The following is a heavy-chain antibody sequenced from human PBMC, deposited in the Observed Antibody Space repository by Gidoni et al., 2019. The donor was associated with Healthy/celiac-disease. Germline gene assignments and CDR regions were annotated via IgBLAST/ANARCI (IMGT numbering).Heavy chain of an antibody. CDR2: ISYDGSNK. J-gene: IGHJ5*02. CDR1: GFTFSSYG. D-gene: IGHD5-12*01. Sequence: QVQLVESGGGVVQPGRSLRLPCAASGFTFSSYGMHWVRQAPGKGLEWVAVISYDGSNKYYADSVKGRFTISRDNSKNTLYLQMNSLRAEDTAVYYCAKDGGRDGYNPWGQGTLVTVSS. V-gene: IGHV3-30*18. CDR3: AKDGGRDGYNP.